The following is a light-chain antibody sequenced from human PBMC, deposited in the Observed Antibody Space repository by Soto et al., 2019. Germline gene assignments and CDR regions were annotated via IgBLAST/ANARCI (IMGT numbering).Light chain of an antibody. J-gene: IGLJ3*02. V-gene: IGLV2-14*01. CDR1: SSDVGGYNY. Sequence: SALTQPASVSGSPGQSITISCTGTSSDVGGYNYVSWYQQHPGKAPKLMIYEVSNRPSGVSNRFAGSKSGNTASLTISGLQAEDEADYYCSSYTSSSVWVFGGGTKVTVL. CDR3: SSYTSSSVWV. CDR2: EVS.